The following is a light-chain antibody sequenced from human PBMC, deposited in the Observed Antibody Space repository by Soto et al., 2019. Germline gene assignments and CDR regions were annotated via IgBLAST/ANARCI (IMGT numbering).Light chain of an antibody. V-gene: IGLV2-14*01. Sequence: QSVLTQPASGSGSPGQSISISSPGTSSDVGGYNYVSWYQQHPGKAPKLMIYDVSNRPSGVSNRFSGSKSGNTASLTISGLQAEDEADYYCSSYTSSSTYVFGTGTKVTVL. CDR1: SSDVGGYNY. J-gene: IGLJ1*01. CDR2: DVS. CDR3: SSYTSSSTYV.